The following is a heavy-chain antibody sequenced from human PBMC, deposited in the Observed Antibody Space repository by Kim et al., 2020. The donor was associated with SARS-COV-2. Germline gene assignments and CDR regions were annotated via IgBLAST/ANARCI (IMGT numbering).Heavy chain of an antibody. CDR2: INPNSGGT. D-gene: IGHD1-1*01. CDR3: ARAGERRSYYYYYMDV. CDR1: GYTFTGYY. J-gene: IGHJ6*03. Sequence: ASVKVSCKASGYTFTGYYMHWVRQAPGQGLEWMGWINPNSGGTNYAQKFQGRVTMTRDTSISTAYMELSRLRSDDTAVYYCARAGERRSYYYYYMDVWGKGTTVTVSS. V-gene: IGHV1-2*02.